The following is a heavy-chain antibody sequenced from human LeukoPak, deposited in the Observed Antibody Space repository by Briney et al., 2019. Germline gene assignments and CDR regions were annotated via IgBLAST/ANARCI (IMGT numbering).Heavy chain of an antibody. CDR3: ARGTGYCTNGVCYNDFDY. CDR2: MNPNSGNT. Sequence: ASVKVSCKASGYTFTSYDINWVRQATGQGLEWMGWMNPNSGNTGYAQKFQGRVTMTRNTSISTAYMELSSLRSEDTAVYYCARGTGYCTNGVCYNDFDYWGQGTLVTVSP. V-gene: IGHV1-8*01. J-gene: IGHJ4*02. D-gene: IGHD2-8*01. CDR1: GYTFTSYD.